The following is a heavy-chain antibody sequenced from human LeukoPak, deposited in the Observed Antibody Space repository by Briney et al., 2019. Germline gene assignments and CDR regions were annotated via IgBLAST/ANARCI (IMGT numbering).Heavy chain of an antibody. V-gene: IGHV3-48*04. CDR1: GFTFSSYS. Sequence: GGCLRLSCAASGFTFSSYSMNWVRQAPGKGLEWISYISSSNSTIYYADFVKGRFTISRDNAKNSLYLQMNSLRAEDTAVYYCARASGSGRLPEDYWGQGTLVTVSS. D-gene: IGHD3-10*01. J-gene: IGHJ4*02. CDR2: ISSSNSTI. CDR3: ARASGSGRLPEDY.